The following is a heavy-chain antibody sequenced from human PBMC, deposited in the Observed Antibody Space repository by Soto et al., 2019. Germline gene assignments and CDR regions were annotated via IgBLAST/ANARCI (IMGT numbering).Heavy chain of an antibody. CDR3: ASHGFGSLHGLVDV. D-gene: IGHD3-10*01. CDR2: IQYSGYS. J-gene: IGHJ6*02. CDR1: DGSITNYY. Sequence: QVQLQESGPGLVKPSETLSLTCTVSDGSITNYYCSWFRQPPGKGLEWIGYIQYSGYSAYNLSLKRRVTMSLDTSKTQFSLMLESVTATDTAVYYCASHGFGSLHGLVDVWGQGTTAIVSS. V-gene: IGHV4-59*08.